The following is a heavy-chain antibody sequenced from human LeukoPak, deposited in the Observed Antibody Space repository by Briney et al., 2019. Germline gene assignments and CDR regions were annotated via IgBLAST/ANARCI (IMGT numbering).Heavy chain of an antibody. D-gene: IGHD3-9*01. CDR3: AKEPHILTGYYTDYFDS. Sequence: GGSLRLSCVASGFTFSIYAMSWVRQAPGKGLEWVSAISGSGGSTYYAGSVKGRFTVSRDNSKNTLYLQMNSLRAEDTAVYFCAKEPHILTGYYTDYFDSWGQGTLVTVSS. V-gene: IGHV3-23*01. CDR1: GFTFSIYA. CDR2: ISGSGGST. J-gene: IGHJ4*02.